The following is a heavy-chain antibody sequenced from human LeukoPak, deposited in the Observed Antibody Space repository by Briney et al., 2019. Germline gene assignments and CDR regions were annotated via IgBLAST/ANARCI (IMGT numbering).Heavy chain of an antibody. V-gene: IGHV4-34*01. CDR3: ARGGGIVVVPAAMGYAFDI. D-gene: IGHD2-2*01. J-gene: IGHJ3*02. CDR2: INHSGST. Sequence: PSETLSLTCAVYGGSFSGYYWSWIRQPPGKGLEWIGEINHSGSTNYNPSFKSRVTISVDTSKNQFSLKLSSVTAADTAVYYCARGGGIVVVPAAMGYAFDIWGQGTMVTVSS. CDR1: GGSFSGYY.